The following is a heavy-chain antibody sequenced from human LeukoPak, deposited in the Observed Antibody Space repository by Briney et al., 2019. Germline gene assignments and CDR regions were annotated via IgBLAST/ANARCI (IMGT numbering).Heavy chain of an antibody. Sequence: AETLSLTCAVYGGSFSVYYWSWIRHPPGKGLEWIGEINHSGSTNYNPSLKSRVTISVETSKNQFSLKLKSVTAADTAVYYCARGGYYGSGNDFRFDPWGQGTLVTVSS. J-gene: IGHJ5*02. CDR2: INHSGST. CDR3: ARGGYYGSGNDFRFDP. V-gene: IGHV4-34*01. D-gene: IGHD3-10*01. CDR1: GGSFSVYY.